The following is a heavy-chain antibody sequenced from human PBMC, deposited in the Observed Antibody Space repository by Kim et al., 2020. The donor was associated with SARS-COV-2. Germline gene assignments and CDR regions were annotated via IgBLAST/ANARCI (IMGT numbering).Heavy chain of an antibody. Sequence: YAQKCQGRVTMTADKSTSTAYMELSSLRSEDTAVYYCAISGTTRKVMIDYWGQGTLVTVSS. CDR3: AISGTTRKVMIDY. J-gene: IGHJ4*02. V-gene: IGHV1-69*02. D-gene: IGHD1-7*01.